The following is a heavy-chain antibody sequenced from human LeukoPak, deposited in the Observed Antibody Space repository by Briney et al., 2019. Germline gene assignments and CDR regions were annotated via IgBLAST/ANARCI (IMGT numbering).Heavy chain of an antibody. J-gene: IGHJ4*02. CDR1: GFPFSSYA. D-gene: IGHD3-3*01. CDR2: ISGSGGST. CDR3: AKEGYDSWSGEAKHEDY. V-gene: IGHV3-23*01. Sequence: GGSLRLSFAASGFPFSSYAMSWGRPAPGKGLEWVSAISGSGGSTYYADSVKGRFTISRDNSKNTLYLQMNSLRAEDTAVYYCAKEGYDSWSGEAKHEDYWGQGTLVTVSS.